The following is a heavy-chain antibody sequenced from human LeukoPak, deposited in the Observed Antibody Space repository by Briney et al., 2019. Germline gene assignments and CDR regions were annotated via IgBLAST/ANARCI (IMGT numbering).Heavy chain of an antibody. CDR1: GFTFSSYG. D-gene: IGHD3-22*01. CDR3: AKFGNYDSSGYHDY. J-gene: IGHJ4*02. CDR2: ISYDGSNK. V-gene: IGHV3-30*18. Sequence: PGGSLRLSCAASGFTFSSYGMHWVRQAPGKGLEWAAVISYDGSNKYYADSVKGRFTISRDNSKNTLYLQMNSLRAEDTAVYYCAKFGNYDSSGYHDYWGQGTLVTVSS.